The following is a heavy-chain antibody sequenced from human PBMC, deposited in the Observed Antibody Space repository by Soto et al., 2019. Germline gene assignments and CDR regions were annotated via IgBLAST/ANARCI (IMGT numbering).Heavy chain of an antibody. J-gene: IGHJ6*03. CDR1: GFTFSSYA. Sequence: EVQLLESGGGLVQPGGSLRLSCAASGFTFSSYAMSCVRQAPGKGLEWVSAISGSGGSTYYADPVKGRFTISRDNSKNTLYLQMNSLRAEDTAVYYCAKGIQRYYYYMDFWGKGTTVTVSS. CDR3: AKGIQRYYYYMDF. V-gene: IGHV3-23*01. CDR2: ISGSGGST.